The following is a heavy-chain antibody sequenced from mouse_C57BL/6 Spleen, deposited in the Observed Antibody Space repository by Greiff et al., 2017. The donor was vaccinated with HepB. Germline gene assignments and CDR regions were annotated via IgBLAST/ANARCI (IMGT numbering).Heavy chain of an antibody. D-gene: IGHD1-1*01. CDR1: GYTFTSYW. CDR2: IDPNSGGT. Sequence: QVQLQQSGAELVKPGASVKLSCKASGYTFTSYWMHWVKQRPGRGLEWIGRIDPNSGGTKYNEKFKSKATLTVDKPSSTAYMQLSSLTSEDSAVYYCASDYGSSYSYAMDYWGQGTSVTVSS. CDR3: ASDYGSSYSYAMDY. V-gene: IGHV1-72*01. J-gene: IGHJ4*01.